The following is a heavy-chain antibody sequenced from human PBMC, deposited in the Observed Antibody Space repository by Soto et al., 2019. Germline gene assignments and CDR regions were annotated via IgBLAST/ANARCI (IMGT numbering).Heavy chain of an antibody. CDR1: GFSLSTREVG. CDR2: IYWDDDK. J-gene: IGHJ4*02. D-gene: IGHD3-10*01. CDR3: PPASGVGNSAYFAY. Sequence: QITLKESGPTLVKPTQTLTLTCTFSGFSLSTREVGVGWVRQPPGKALEWLALIYWDDDKRYSSSLKSRLTTPRATPKNRLVLTMTNMTPVDSATYSCPPASGVGNSAYFAYWARGPLFPVSS. V-gene: IGHV2-5*02.